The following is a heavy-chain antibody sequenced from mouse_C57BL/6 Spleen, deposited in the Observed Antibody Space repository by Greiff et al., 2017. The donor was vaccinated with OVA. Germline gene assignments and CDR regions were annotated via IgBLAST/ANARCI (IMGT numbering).Heavy chain of an antibody. J-gene: IGHJ2*01. Sequence: VQLQQSGPELVKPGASVKISCKASGYAFSSSWMNWVKQRPGKGLEWIGRIYPGDGDTNYNGKFKGKATLTADKSSSTAYMQLSSLTSEDSAVYFCARGGPGWLLNYWGQGTTLTVSS. CDR2: IYPGDGDT. CDR1: GYAFSSSW. CDR3: ARGGPGWLLNY. V-gene: IGHV1-82*01. D-gene: IGHD2-3*01.